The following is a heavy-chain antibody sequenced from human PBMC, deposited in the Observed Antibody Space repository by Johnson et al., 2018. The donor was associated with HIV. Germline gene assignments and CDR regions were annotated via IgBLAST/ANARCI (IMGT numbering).Heavy chain of an antibody. Sequence: VQLVESGGGLVQPGRSLRLSCIGSGFIFGDYAMTWFRQAPGKGPEWVGVIRSMDYGGTTEYAASVKDRFTISRNDSKSIVYLQMRNLKTEDTAVYYCTRDGYDNGGDDAFDIWGPGTMVTVSA. CDR2: IRSMDYGGTT. V-gene: IGHV3-49*03. CDR1: GFIFGDYA. D-gene: IGHD5-12*01. CDR3: TRDGYDNGGDDAFDI. J-gene: IGHJ3*02.